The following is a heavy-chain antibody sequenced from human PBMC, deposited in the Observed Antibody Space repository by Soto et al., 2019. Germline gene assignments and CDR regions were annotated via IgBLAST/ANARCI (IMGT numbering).Heavy chain of an antibody. J-gene: IGHJ5*02. Sequence: QVQLVQSGAEVKKPGASVKVSCKASGYTFTSSAMHWVRQAPGQRLEWMGWINAGNGNTKYSQKFQGRVTITRDTSASTAYMELSSLRSEHTAVYYCAVVVAATNWFDPWGQGTLVTVSS. CDR1: GYTFTSSA. V-gene: IGHV1-3*01. CDR3: AVVVAATNWFDP. CDR2: INAGNGNT. D-gene: IGHD2-15*01.